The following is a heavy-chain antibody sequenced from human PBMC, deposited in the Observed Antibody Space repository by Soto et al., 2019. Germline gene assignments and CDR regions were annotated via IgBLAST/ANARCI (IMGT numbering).Heavy chain of an antibody. CDR1: GDSVSSNSAA. D-gene: IGHD2-2*01. CDR2: TYYRSKWYN. CDR3: ARVLVYIVVVPAAIGQGYFDY. J-gene: IGHJ4*02. Sequence: SQTLSLTCVISGDSVSSNSAAWNWIRQSPSRGLEWLGRTYYRSKWYNDYAVSVKSRITINPDTSKNQFSLQLNSVTPEDTAVYYCARVLVYIVVVPAAIGQGYFDYWGQGTLVTVSS. V-gene: IGHV6-1*01.